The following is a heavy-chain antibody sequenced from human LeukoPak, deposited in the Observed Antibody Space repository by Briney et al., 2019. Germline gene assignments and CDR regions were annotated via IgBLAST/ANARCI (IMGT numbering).Heavy chain of an antibody. CDR1: GFTFSSYA. CDR2: ISGSGGST. CDR3: ARDKDGVITRYFDY. D-gene: IGHD3-22*01. V-gene: IGHV3-23*01. Sequence: GGSLRLSCAASGFTFSSYAMSWVRQAPGKGLEWVSAISGSGGSTYYADSVKGRFTISRDNSKNTLYLQMNSLRAEDTAVYYCARDKDGVITRYFDYWGQGTLVTVSS. J-gene: IGHJ4*02.